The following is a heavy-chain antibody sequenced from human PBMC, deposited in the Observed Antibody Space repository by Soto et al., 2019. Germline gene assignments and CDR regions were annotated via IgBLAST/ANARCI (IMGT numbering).Heavy chain of an antibody. CDR1: RYSCTSYC. CDR2: IDPSDSYT. V-gene: IGHV5-10-1*01. Sequence: VQSMKDSCRGARYSCTSYCISWVLQMPGKGLEWMGRIDPSDSYTNYSPSFQGHVTISADKSISTAYLQWSSLKASDTAMYYSARTNYYYYGMEVWGQRTTVTVSS. J-gene: IGHJ6*02. CDR3: ARTNYYYYGMEV.